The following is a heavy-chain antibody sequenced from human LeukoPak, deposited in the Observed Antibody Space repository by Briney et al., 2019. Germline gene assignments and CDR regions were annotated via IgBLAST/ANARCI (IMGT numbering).Heavy chain of an antibody. J-gene: IGHJ3*02. CDR2: ISSSSSYI. CDR3: ARDRDYVSSGWSSYAFDI. CDR1: GFTFRGYS. Sequence: KPGGSLRLSCAASGFTFRGYSMNWVRQAPGKGLEWVSSISSSSSYIYYADSVKGRFTISRDNAKNSLYLQMNSLRAEDTAVYYCARDRDYVSSGWSSYAFDIWGQGTMVTVPS. V-gene: IGHV3-21*01. D-gene: IGHD6-19*01.